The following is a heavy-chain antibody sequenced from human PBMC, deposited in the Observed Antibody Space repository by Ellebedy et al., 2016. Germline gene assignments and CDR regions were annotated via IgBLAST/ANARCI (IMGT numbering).Heavy chain of an antibody. V-gene: IGHV4-59*03. D-gene: IGHD5-24*01. CDR3: ARWSRWKGGLDY. Sequence: SETLSLTXTVSGDSMSRYYWSWIRQPPGKGLEWIAYIFYTGGAIYNPSLKSRVIISVDTSNNQFSLKLTSVTAADTAVYYCARWSRWKGGLDYWGQGTLVTVSS. J-gene: IGHJ4*02. CDR2: IFYTGGA. CDR1: GDSMSRYY.